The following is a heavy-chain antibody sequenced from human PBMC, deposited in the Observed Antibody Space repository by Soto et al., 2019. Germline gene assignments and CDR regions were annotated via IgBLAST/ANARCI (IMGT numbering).Heavy chain of an antibody. CDR2: IYPGDSDT. D-gene: IGHD3-22*01. Sequence: GESLKISCKGSGYSFTSYWIGWVRQMPGKGLEWMGIIYPGDSDTRYSPSFQGQVTISADKSISTAYLQWSSLKASDTAIYYCARPRYYHQCRNYYYDSSGYYGAFDIWGQGTMVTVSS. CDR1: GYSFTSYW. V-gene: IGHV5-51*01. J-gene: IGHJ3*02. CDR3: ARPRYYHQCRNYYYDSSGYYGAFDI.